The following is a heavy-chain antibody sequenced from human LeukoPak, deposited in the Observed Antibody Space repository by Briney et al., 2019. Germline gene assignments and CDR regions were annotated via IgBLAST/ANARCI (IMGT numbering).Heavy chain of an antibody. CDR3: AKDPRLWELDY. Sequence: GGSLRLSCAASGFTFSSYGMHWVRQVPGKGLEWVAVISYDGSNKYYADSVKGRFTISRDNSKNTLYLQMNSLRAEDTAVYYCAKDPRLWELDYWGQGTLVTVSS. CDR1: GFTFSSYG. CDR2: ISYDGSNK. J-gene: IGHJ4*02. V-gene: IGHV3-30*18. D-gene: IGHD1-26*01.